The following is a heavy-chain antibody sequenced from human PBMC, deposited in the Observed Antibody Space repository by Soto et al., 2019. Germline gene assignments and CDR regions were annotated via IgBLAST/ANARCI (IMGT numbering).Heavy chain of an antibody. J-gene: IGHJ3*02. V-gene: IGHV4-39*01. Sequence: QLQLQESGPGLVKPSETLSLTCTVSGGSISSSSYYWGWIRQPPGKGLEWIGSIYYSGSTYYNPSLKRRVTISVDTSKNQFSLKLSSVTAADTAVYYCARRQKQQTHAFDIWGQGTMVTVSS. CDR1: GGSISSSSYY. CDR2: IYYSGST. CDR3: ARRQKQQTHAFDI. D-gene: IGHD6-13*01.